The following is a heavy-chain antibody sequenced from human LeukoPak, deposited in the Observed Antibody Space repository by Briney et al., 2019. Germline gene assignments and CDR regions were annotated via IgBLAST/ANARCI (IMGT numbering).Heavy chain of an antibody. CDR2: IWYDGSNK. D-gene: IGHD2-15*01. V-gene: IGHV3-33*07. J-gene: IGHJ6*03. Sequence: QTGGPLRLSCIPSGFTFNSYAMFLVRQAPGKGLEWVSLIWYDGSNKYYADSVKGRFTISRDNSKNTLYLQMNSLRAEDTAVYYCARARGWQPNYYYYYMDVWGTGTTVTVSS. CDR3: ARARGWQPNYYYYYMDV. CDR1: GFTFNSYA.